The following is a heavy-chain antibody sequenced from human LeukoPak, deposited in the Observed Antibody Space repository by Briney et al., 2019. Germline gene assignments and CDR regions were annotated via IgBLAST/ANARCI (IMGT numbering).Heavy chain of an antibody. V-gene: IGHV3-30*02. D-gene: IGHD5-12*01. J-gene: IGHJ6*03. CDR1: GFTFSSYG. Sequence: GGSLRLSCAASGFTFSSYGMHWVRQAPGKGLEWVAFIRYDGSNKYYADSVKGRFTISRDNSKNTLYLQMKSLRAEDTAVYYCAKGGGYEAQYYYYYLDLWGKGTTVTISS. CDR2: IRYDGSNK. CDR3: AKGGGYEAQYYYYYLDL.